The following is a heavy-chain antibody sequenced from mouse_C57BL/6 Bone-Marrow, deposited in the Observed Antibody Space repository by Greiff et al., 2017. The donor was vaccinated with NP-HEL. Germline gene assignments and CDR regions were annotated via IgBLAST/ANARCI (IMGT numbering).Heavy chain of an antibody. CDR1: GYTFTDYE. Sequence: VQRVESGAELVRPGASVTLSCKASGYTFTDYEMHWVKQTPVHGLEWIGAIDPETGGTAYNQKFKGKAILTADKSSSTAYMELRSLTSEDSAVYYCTRRDYDSLYYYAMDYWGQGTSVTVSS. CDR3: TRRDYDSLYYYAMDY. J-gene: IGHJ4*01. V-gene: IGHV1-15*01. D-gene: IGHD2-4*01. CDR2: IDPETGGT.